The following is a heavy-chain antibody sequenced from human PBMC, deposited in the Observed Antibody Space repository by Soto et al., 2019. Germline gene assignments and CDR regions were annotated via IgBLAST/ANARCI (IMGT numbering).Heavy chain of an antibody. V-gene: IGHV4-59*01. CDR3: ARGAPYYDILTGYYGNYYYYGMDV. Sequence: QVQLQESGPGLVKPSETLSLTCTVSGGSISSYYWSWIRQPPGKGLEWIGYIYYSGSTNYNPSLKSRVTISVDTSKNQFSLKLSSVTAADTAVYYCARGAPYYDILTGYYGNYYYYGMDVWGQGTTVTVSS. CDR2: IYYSGST. CDR1: GGSISSYY. J-gene: IGHJ6*02. D-gene: IGHD3-9*01.